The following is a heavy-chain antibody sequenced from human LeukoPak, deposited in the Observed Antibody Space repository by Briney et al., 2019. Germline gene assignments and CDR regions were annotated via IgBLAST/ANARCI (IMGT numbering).Heavy chain of an antibody. V-gene: IGHV4-59*01. CDR3: ARSYCRSSSCYAKTLFGL. CDR1: GASISTYY. D-gene: IGHD2-2*01. Sequence: PSETLSLTCTLSGASISTYYWSWIRQPPGKGLEWIGYIYYSGSTNYNPSLKSRVTISVDTSKNQFSLKLSSVTAADTAVYYCARSYCRSSSCYAKTLFGLWGQGILVTVSS. J-gene: IGHJ4*02. CDR2: IYYSGST.